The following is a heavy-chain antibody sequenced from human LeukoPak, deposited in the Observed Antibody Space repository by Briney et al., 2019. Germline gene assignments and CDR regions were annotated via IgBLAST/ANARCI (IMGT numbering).Heavy chain of an antibody. V-gene: IGHV3-7*01. J-gene: IGHJ3*01. CDR1: GFTFSSYW. Sequence: PGGSLRLSCAASGFTFSSYWMNWVRQAPGQGLEWVANIKHGASEIYYVDSVKGRFTISRDNAKNSLYLQMKNLRAEDTAVYYCEGERGDAFDVLGQGTMVTVSS. CDR2: IKHGASEI. CDR3: EGERGDAFDV.